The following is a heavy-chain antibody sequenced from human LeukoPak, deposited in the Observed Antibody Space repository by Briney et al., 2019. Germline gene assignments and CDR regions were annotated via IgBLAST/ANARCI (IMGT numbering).Heavy chain of an antibody. CDR2: INSDGSST. CDR3: ATAPTVTPDY. J-gene: IGHJ4*02. D-gene: IGHD4-17*01. Sequence: GGSLRLSCAASGFTFSSYAMSWVRQAPGKGLGWVSRINSDGSSTSYADSVKGRFTISRDNAKNTLYLQMNSLRAEDTAVYYCATAPTVTPDYWGQGTLVTVSS. V-gene: IGHV3-74*01. CDR1: GFTFSSYA.